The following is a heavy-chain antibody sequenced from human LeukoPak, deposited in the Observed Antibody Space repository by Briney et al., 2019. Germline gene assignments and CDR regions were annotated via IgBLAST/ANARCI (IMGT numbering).Heavy chain of an antibody. V-gene: IGHV3-30*04. D-gene: IGHD3/OR15-3a*01. CDR1: GFTFSSYA. CDR3: ARWTQGVNDAFDI. J-gene: IGHJ3*02. Sequence: GGSLRLSCAASGFTFSSYAMHWVRQAPGKGLEWVAVISYDGSNKFYADSVKGRFTFSRDNSKNTLYLQMNSLRVEDTAVYYCARWTQGVNDAFDIWGQGTMVTVSS. CDR2: ISYDGSNK.